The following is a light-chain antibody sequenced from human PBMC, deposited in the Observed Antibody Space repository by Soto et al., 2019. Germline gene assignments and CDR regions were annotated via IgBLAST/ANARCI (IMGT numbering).Light chain of an antibody. CDR1: QSVRNY. V-gene: IGKV3-11*01. CDR3: QQRTNWPPA. CDR2: DAS. J-gene: IGKJ5*01. Sequence: EIVLTQSPATLSLSPGERPTLSCRDSQSVRNYLAWFQQKPGKAPRLLIYDASNRDTGIPARFSGSGAGTEFTRTISSLEHEDVAIDYCQQRTNWPPAFGQGTRLEIK.